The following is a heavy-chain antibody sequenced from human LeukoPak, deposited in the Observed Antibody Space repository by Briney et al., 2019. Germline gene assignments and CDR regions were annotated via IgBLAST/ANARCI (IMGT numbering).Heavy chain of an antibody. CDR2: IYSGGST. Sequence: PAGSLRLSCAASGFTVSSNYMSWVRQAPGKGLEWVSVIYSGGSTYYADSVKGRFTISRDNSKNTLYLQMNSLRAEDTAVYYCAGRQLVRLADAFDIWGQGTMVTVSS. D-gene: IGHD6-13*01. CDR3: AGRQLVRLADAFDI. V-gene: IGHV3-53*01. J-gene: IGHJ3*02. CDR1: GFTVSSNY.